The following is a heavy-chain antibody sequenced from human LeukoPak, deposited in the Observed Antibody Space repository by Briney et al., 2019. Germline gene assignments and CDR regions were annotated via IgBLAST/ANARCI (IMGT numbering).Heavy chain of an antibody. V-gene: IGHV3-30*02. CDR1: GFTFSGYA. J-gene: IGHJ4*02. Sequence: GGSLRLSCAASGFTFSGYAMHWVRQAPGKGLEWVAFIRWDGSNKCYADSVKGRFTISRDNAKNTLYLQMNSLRAEDTAVYYCPKAGVLPFWLWAFHFDSWGQGTLVTVSS. D-gene: IGHD3-22*01. CDR2: IRWDGSNK. CDR3: PKAGVLPFWLWAFHFDS.